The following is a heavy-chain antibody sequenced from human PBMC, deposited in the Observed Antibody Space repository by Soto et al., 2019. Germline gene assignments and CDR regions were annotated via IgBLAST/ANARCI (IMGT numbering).Heavy chain of an antibody. V-gene: IGHV3-33*07. D-gene: IGHD3-10*01. Sequence: PGGSMRLSCAASGLSFSSYGMYWVRQAPGKELEWLANIRYDGSKEYYADFVKGRFTISRDNSKNTLYLQMNSLRAEDTAVYYCARDRTYFGSGAVGMDVWGQGTTVTVSS. J-gene: IGHJ6*02. CDR2: IRYDGSKE. CDR3: ARDRTYFGSGAVGMDV. CDR1: GLSFSSYG.